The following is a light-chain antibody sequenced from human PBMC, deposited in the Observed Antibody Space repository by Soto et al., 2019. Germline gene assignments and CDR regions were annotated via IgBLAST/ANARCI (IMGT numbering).Light chain of an antibody. Sequence: EIVLTQSPGTLSLSPGERATLSCRASETVAGSYLAWYQQKPGQAPRLLIHGASTRATGIADRFSGSGSGTDFTLTISSLEPEDFAVYYCQQHFNGPITFGQGTRLEIK. J-gene: IGKJ5*01. CDR2: GAS. CDR3: QQHFNGPIT. V-gene: IGKV3D-20*02. CDR1: ETVAGSY.